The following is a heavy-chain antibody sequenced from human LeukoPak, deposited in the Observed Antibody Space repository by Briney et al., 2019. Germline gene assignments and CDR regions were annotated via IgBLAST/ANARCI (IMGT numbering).Heavy chain of an antibody. V-gene: IGHV2-5*02. CDR2: IYWDDDK. J-gene: IGHJ4*02. Sequence: SGPTLVNPTQTLTLTCTFSGFSLRTTGVGVGWTRQPPAKALEWLSLIYWDDDKRYTASLKSRLTITKDTSKNQVVLTMTNMDPVDTATYYCAHRPVYGPHFDYWGQGTLVTVSS. D-gene: IGHD5/OR15-5a*01. CDR3: AHRPVYGPHFDY. CDR1: GFSLRTTGVG.